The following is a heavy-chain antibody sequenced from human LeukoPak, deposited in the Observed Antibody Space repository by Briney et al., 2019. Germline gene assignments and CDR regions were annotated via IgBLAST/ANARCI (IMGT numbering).Heavy chain of an antibody. CDR1: GFTFSFYA. J-gene: IGHJ4*02. V-gene: IGHV3-74*01. CDR3: ARELASGD. CDR2: INTDGNST. D-gene: IGHD2-2*01. Sequence: GGSLRLSCAASGFTFSFYAMTWVRQAPGKGLVWVSQINTDGNSTTYADSVKGRFTVSRDNAKNTLYLQMNSLRAEDTAVYYCARELASGDWGQGTLVTVSS.